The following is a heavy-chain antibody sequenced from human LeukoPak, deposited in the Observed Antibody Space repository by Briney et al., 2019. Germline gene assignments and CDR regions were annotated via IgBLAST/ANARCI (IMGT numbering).Heavy chain of an antibody. CDR1: GYTFTSYG. CDR3: ARRDQGYYDFWSGPFDY. J-gene: IGHJ4*02. V-gene: IGHV1-18*01. CDR2: IGAYNGNT. D-gene: IGHD3-3*01. Sequence: ASVKVSCKASGYTFTSYGISWVRQAPGQGLEWMGWIGAYNGNTNYAQKLQGRVTMTTDTSTSTAYMELRSLRSDDTAVYYCARRDQGYYDFWSGPFDYWGQGTLVTVSS.